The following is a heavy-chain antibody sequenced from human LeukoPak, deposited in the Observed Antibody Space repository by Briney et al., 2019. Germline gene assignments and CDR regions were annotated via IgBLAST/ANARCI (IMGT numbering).Heavy chain of an antibody. D-gene: IGHD3-10*01. CDR3: AKGVSILNYYYMDV. J-gene: IGHJ6*03. V-gene: IGHV3-33*06. Sequence: PGRSLRLPRAASGFTFSSYGMHWVRQAPGKGLEWVAVIWYDGSNKYYADSVKGRFTISRDNSKNTLYLQMNSLRAEGTAVYYCAKGVSILNYYYMDVWGKGTTVTVSS. CDR1: GFTFSSYG. CDR2: IWYDGSNK.